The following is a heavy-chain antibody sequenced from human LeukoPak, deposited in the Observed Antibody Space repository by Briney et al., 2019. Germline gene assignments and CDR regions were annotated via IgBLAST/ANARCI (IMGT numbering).Heavy chain of an antibody. J-gene: IGHJ1*01. V-gene: IGHV3-7*01. CDR1: GITFSRHW. CDR3: ARSYSSSSEGYFQH. D-gene: IGHD6-6*01. CDR2: IKQDGSEK. Sequence: GGSLRLSCVASGITFSRHWMKWVRQAPRKGLEWVANIKQDGSEKFYVDSVKGRFTISRDNAKNSLYLQMTSLRPEDTALYYCARSYSSSSEGYFQHWGQGTLVTVSS.